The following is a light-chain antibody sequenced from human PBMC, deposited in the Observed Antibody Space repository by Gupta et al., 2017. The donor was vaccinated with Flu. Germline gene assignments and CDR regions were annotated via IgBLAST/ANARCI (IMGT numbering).Light chain of an antibody. CDR3: QSADSSGIL. CDR2: KDS. CDR1: ALPKQY. Sequence: SYELTQPPSVLVSPGQTARIPCSGHALPKQYASWYQQKPGQAPVLVIYKDSERPSGIPERFSGSSSGTTVTLIISGVQAEDESVYYCQSADSSGILFGGGTKLTVL. J-gene: IGLJ3*02. V-gene: IGLV3-25*02.